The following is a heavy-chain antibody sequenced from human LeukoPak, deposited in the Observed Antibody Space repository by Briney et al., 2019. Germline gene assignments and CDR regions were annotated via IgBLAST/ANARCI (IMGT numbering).Heavy chain of an antibody. CDR1: GFTFSSYA. Sequence: GGSLRLSCAASGFTFSSYAMHWVRQAPGKGLEYVSAISSNGGSTYYANSVKGRFTISRDNSKNTLYPQMGSLRAEDMAVYYCARESSSSWYFYFDYWGQGTLVTVSS. V-gene: IGHV3-64*01. CDR3: ARESSSSWYFYFDY. J-gene: IGHJ4*02. CDR2: ISSNGGST. D-gene: IGHD6-13*01.